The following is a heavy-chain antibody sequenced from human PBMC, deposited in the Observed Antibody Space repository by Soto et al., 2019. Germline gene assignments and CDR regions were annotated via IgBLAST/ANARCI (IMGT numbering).Heavy chain of an antibody. CDR2: IYYSGNT. J-gene: IGHJ6*02. CDR1: GGSIMSGGYY. CDR3: ASRTVTTDFYGMDV. D-gene: IGHD4-17*01. V-gene: IGHV4-31*03. Sequence: QVKLQESGPGLVKPSQTLSLICTVSGGSIMSGGYYWSWIRQHPGKGLEWIGYIYYSGNTYYNPSLKSRVTISVDTTKNHFSLNLRSVTAADTAVYYCASRTVTTDFYGMDVWGQGTTVTVSS.